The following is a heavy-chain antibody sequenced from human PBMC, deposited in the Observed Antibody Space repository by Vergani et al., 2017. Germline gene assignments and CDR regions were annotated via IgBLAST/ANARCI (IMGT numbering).Heavy chain of an antibody. D-gene: IGHD3-22*01. CDR1: GGSISSGGYY. CDR3: ASNYDSSGYIGAFHI. CDR2: LYTSGST. J-gene: IGHJ3*02. Sequence: QVQLQESGPGLVKPSQTLSLTCTVSGGSISSGGYYWNWIRQPAGKGLEWIGCLYTSGSTTYNPSLKSRVTISVDTSKNQFSLKLTSVTAADTAVYYCASNYDSSGYIGAFHIWGQGTMVTVSS. V-gene: IGHV4-61*02.